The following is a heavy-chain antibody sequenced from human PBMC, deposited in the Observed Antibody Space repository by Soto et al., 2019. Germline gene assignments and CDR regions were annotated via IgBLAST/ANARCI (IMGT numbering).Heavy chain of an antibody. V-gene: IGHV3-30*18. CDR2: ISYDGSNK. CDR3: AKESALRYGRGYYYGMDV. J-gene: IGHJ6*02. Sequence: QVQLVESGGGVVQPGRSLRLSCVASGFTFSSYGMHWVRQAPGKGLEWVAVISYDGSNKYYADSVKGRFTISRDNSKNTLYLQMSSLRAEDTAVYYCAKESALRYGRGYYYGMDVWGQGTTVTVSS. CDR1: GFTFSSYG. D-gene: IGHD3-9*01.